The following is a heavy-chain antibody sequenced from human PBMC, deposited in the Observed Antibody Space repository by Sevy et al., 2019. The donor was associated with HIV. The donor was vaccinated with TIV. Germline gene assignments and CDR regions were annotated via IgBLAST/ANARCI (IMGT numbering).Heavy chain of an antibody. J-gene: IGHJ4*02. CDR1: GSTLTQLS. Sequence: ASVKVSCKVSGSTLTQLSMHWVRQAPGIGLEWMVTFDPEDGETVYAQRFQGRATMTEDTSTDTAYMRLSSLRSEDTAVYYCATTKDYYESSGSPFDYWGQGTLVTVSS. V-gene: IGHV1-24*01. CDR3: ATTKDYYESSGSPFDY. D-gene: IGHD3-22*01. CDR2: FDPEDGET.